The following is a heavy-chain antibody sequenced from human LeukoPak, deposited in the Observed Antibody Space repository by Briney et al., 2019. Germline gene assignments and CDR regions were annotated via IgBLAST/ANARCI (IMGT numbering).Heavy chain of an antibody. CDR2: MDQDGSET. CDR3: ARDRGYSNFDY. Sequence: GGSLRLSCAAPGFAFSNYWMSWVRQAPGKGLEWVANMDQDGSETNYVDSVKGWFTISRDNAQDSLYLQMNSLRAEDTAVYYCARDRGYSNFDYWGQGTLLTVSS. V-gene: IGHV3-7*01. J-gene: IGHJ4*02. CDR1: GFAFSNYW. D-gene: IGHD4-11*01.